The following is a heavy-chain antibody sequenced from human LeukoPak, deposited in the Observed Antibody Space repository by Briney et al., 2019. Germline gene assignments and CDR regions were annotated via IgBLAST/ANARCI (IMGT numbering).Heavy chain of an antibody. CDR2: INHSGGT. CDR3: ASPSAGSGSYYNSFDY. CDR1: GGSFSGYY. V-gene: IGHV4-34*01. D-gene: IGHD3-10*01. Sequence: PSETLSLTCAVYGGSFSGYYWSWIRQPPGKGLEWIGEINHSGGTNYNPSLKGRVTISVDTSKNQFSLKLSSVTAADTAVYYCASPSAGSGSYYNSFDYWGQGTLVTVSS. J-gene: IGHJ4*02.